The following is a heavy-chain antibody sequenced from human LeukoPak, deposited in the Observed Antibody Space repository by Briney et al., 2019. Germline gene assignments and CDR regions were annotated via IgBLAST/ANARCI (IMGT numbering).Heavy chain of an antibody. CDR3: ARSELRYFDWLLMNNWFDP. Sequence: ASVKVSCKASGYTFTSYGISWVRQAPVQGLEWMGWISAYNGNTNYAQKLQGRVTMTTDTSTSTAYMELRSLRSDDTAVYYCARSELRYFDWLLMNNWFDPWGQGTLVTVSS. D-gene: IGHD3-9*01. V-gene: IGHV1-18*01. CDR2: ISAYNGNT. CDR1: GYTFTSYG. J-gene: IGHJ5*02.